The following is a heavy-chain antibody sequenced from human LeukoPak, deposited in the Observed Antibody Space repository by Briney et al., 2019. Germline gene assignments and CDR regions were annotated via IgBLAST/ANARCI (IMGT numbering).Heavy chain of an antibody. J-gene: IGHJ3*01. V-gene: IGHV3-23*01. CDR1: GFTFINYA. CDR2: VSGSGAST. D-gene: IGHD3-10*01. CDR3: AKDSYASGRPLHAFDV. Sequence: PGGSLRLSCAASGFTFINYAMSWVRQAPGKGLEWVSAVSGSGASTHYADSVKGQFTISRDNSKNTLFLQMNSLRAEDTAIYYCAKDSYASGRPLHAFDVWGQGTMVTVPS.